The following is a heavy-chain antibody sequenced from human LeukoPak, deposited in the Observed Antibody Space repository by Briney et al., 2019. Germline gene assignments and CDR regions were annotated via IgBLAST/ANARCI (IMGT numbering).Heavy chain of an antibody. CDR3: ASTQIVGATEYYYYYGMDV. CDR2: IIGSGSST. J-gene: IGHJ6*02. D-gene: IGHD1-26*01. CDR1: GFTFSSYA. Sequence: GGSLRLSCAASGFTFSSYAMSWVRQAPGKGLEWVSAIIGSGSSTYYADSVKGRFTISRDNSKNTLFLQMNSLRAEDTAVYYCASTQIVGATEYYYYYGMDVWGQGTTVTVSS. V-gene: IGHV3-23*01.